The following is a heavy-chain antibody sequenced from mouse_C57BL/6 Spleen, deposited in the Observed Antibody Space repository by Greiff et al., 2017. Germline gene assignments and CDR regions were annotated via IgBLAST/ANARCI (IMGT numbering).Heavy chain of an antibody. CDR1: GYAFSSSW. D-gene: IGHD2-4*01. CDR2: IYPGDGDT. J-gene: IGHJ2*01. V-gene: IGHV1-82*01. Sequence: QVQLQQSGPELVKPGASVKISCKASGYAFSSSWMNWVKQRPGKGLEWIGRIYPGDGDTNYNGKFKGKATLTADKSSSTAYMQLSSLTSEDSAVYFCARSGYYDYSFDYWGQGTTLTVSS. CDR3: ARSGYYDYSFDY.